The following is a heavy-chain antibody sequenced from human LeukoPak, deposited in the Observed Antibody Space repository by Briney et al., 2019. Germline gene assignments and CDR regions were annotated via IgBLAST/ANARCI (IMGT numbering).Heavy chain of an antibody. CDR3: ARDPQCCGGSCYLGYYYYYMDV. CDR1: GFTFSSYS. Sequence: GGSLRLSCAASGFTFSSYSMNWVRQAPGKGLEWVSSISSSSSYIYYADSVKGRFTISRDNAKNSLYLQMNSLRAEDTAVYYCARDPQCCGGSCYLGYYYYYMDVWGKGTTVTVSS. J-gene: IGHJ6*03. V-gene: IGHV3-21*01. CDR2: ISSSSSYI. D-gene: IGHD2-15*01.